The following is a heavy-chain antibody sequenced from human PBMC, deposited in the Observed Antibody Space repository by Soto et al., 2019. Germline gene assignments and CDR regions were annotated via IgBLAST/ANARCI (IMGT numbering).Heavy chain of an antibody. CDR1: GYTFTSYA. J-gene: IGHJ4*02. D-gene: IGHD6-19*01. CDR3: ARDGVSGWYPWDY. CDR2: INAGNGNT. Sequence: ASVKVSCKASGYTFTSYAMHWVRQAPGQRLEWMGWINAGNGNTKYSQKFQGRVTITRDTSASTAYMELSGLRSEDTAVYYCARDGVSGWYPWDYWGQGTLVTVSS. V-gene: IGHV1-3*01.